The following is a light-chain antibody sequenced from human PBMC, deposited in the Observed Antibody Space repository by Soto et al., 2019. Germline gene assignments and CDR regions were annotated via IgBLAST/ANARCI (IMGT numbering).Light chain of an antibody. CDR2: GNN. CDR1: SSNIGAGYD. Sequence: QSVLTQPPSVSGAPGQRVTISCTGSSSNIGAGYDVHWYQQLPETAPKLLIYGNNNRPSGVPDRFSGSKSGTSASLAITGLHAEDEADYYCQSYDSSLSGWVFGGGTKLTVL. J-gene: IGLJ3*02. CDR3: QSYDSSLSGWV. V-gene: IGLV1-40*01.